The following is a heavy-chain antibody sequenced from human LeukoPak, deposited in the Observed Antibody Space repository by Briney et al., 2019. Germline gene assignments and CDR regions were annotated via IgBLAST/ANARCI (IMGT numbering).Heavy chain of an antibody. V-gene: IGHV4-31*03. Sequence: SETLSLTCTVSDGSISSGGYYWSWIRQHPGKGLEWIGYIYYSGSTYYNPSLKSRVTISVDTSKNQFSLKLSSVTAADTAVYYCARSGGIQLGAFDIWGQGTMVTVSS. D-gene: IGHD5-18*01. CDR3: ARSGGIQLGAFDI. J-gene: IGHJ3*02. CDR2: IYYSGST. CDR1: DGSISSGGYY.